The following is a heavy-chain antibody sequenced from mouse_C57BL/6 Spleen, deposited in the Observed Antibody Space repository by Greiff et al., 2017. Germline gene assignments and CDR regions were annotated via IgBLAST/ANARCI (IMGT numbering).Heavy chain of an antibody. Sequence: QVQLQQPGAELVRPGSSVKLSCKASGYTFTSYWMHWVKQRPIQGLEWIGNIDPSDSETHYNQKFKDKATLTVDKSSGTAYMQLSSLTSEDSAVYYCARSDSSGYAMDYWGQGTSVTVAS. V-gene: IGHV1-52*01. D-gene: IGHD3-2*01. CDR2: IDPSDSET. J-gene: IGHJ4*01. CDR3: ARSDSSGYAMDY. CDR1: GYTFTSYW.